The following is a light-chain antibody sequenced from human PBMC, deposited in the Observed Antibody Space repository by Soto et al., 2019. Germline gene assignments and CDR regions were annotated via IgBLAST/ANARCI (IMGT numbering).Light chain of an antibody. CDR1: QSVSSSY. Sequence: EIVLTQSPCTLSLSPGERATLSCRASQSVSSSYLAWYQQKPGQAPRLLIYDASNRATGIPARFSGSGSGTDFTLTISSLEPEDFAVYYCQQRSNWPGTFGQGTKVDI. CDR2: DAS. J-gene: IGKJ1*01. CDR3: QQRSNWPGT. V-gene: IGKV3D-20*02.